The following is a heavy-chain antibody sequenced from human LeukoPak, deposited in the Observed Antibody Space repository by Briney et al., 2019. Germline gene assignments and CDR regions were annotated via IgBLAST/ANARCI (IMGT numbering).Heavy chain of an antibody. D-gene: IGHD3-3*01. V-gene: IGHV4-61*02. CDR3: AREALGFWSGYRWFDY. Sequence: KPSETLSLTCTVSGGSISSGSYYWSWIRQPAGKGLEWIGRIYTSGSTNYNPSLKSRVTISVDTSKNQFSLKLSSVTAADTAVYYCAREALGFWSGYRWFDYWGQGTLVTVSS. CDR1: GGSISSGSYY. J-gene: IGHJ4*02. CDR2: IYTSGST.